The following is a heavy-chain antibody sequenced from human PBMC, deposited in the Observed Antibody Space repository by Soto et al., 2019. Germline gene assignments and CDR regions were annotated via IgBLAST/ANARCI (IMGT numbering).Heavy chain of an antibody. CDR2: IYYSGST. V-gene: IGHV4-30-4*01. CDR3: ARGDNWNLDAFDI. D-gene: IGHD1-20*01. J-gene: IGHJ3*02. CDR1: GGSISSGDYY. Sequence: SETLSLTCTVSGGSISSGDYYWSWIRQPPGKGLEWIGYIYYSGSTYYNPSLKSRVTISVDTSKNQFSLELSSVTAADTAVYYCARGDNWNLDAFDIWGQGTMVTVSS.